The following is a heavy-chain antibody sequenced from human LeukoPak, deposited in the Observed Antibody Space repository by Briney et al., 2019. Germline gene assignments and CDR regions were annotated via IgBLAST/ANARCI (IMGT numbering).Heavy chain of an antibody. CDR3: ARDRQFKLHDP. V-gene: IGHV3-11*01. Sequence: KPGGSLSLCCTAAGFTFTDYYMTWIRQAPGKGLEWLSYISTSGDTVSYADSVKGRFTISRDNAKNTLYLQIASLRAEDTAIYFCARDRQFKLHDPWGQGILVTVSS. CDR2: ISTSGDTV. CDR1: GFTFTDYY. J-gene: IGHJ5*02. D-gene: IGHD5-24*01.